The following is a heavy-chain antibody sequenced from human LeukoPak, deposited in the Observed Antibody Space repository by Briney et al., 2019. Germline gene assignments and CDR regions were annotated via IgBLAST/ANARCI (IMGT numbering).Heavy chain of an antibody. CDR1: GFTFSSYA. D-gene: IGHD3-10*01. CDR3: AKGRGVIHSILYY. Sequence: GGSLRLSCAASGFTFSSYAMSWVRQAPGKGLEWVTAISGSGGSTYYADSVKGRFTISRDNSKNTLYLQMNSLRAEDTAVYYCAKGRGVIHSILYYWGQGTMVTVSS. CDR2: ISGSGGST. J-gene: IGHJ4*02. V-gene: IGHV3-23*01.